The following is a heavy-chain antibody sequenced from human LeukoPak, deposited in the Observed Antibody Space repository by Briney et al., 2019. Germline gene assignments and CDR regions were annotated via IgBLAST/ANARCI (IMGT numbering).Heavy chain of an antibody. V-gene: IGHV4-59*08. J-gene: IGHJ3*02. CDR2: IYYSGST. CDR1: GGSISSYY. D-gene: IGHD6-13*01. CDR3: ARHSPRYSSSPDAFDI. Sequence: SETLSLTCTVSGGSISSYYWSWIRQPPGKGLEWIGYIYYSGSTNYNPSLKSRVTISVDTSKNQFSLKLSSVTAADTAVYYCARHSPRYSSSPDAFDIWGQGTMVTVSS.